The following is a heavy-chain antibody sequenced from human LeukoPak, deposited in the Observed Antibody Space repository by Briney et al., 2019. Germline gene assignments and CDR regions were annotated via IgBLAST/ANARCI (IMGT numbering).Heavy chain of an antibody. CDR1: GFSLTTTGVY. V-gene: IGHV2-70*11. CDR3: ARTRGQYYYDSSGYPFDF. CDR2: FDWDDDK. J-gene: IGHJ4*02. Sequence: SGPAQAKPTQTLTLTCTFSGFSLTTTGVYVSWIRQPQGKALEWLARFDWDDDKHYTTSLRTRLTISKDTSKNQVFLTMTSMDPADTATYYCARTRGQYYYDSSGYPFDFWGPGILVTVSS. D-gene: IGHD3-22*01.